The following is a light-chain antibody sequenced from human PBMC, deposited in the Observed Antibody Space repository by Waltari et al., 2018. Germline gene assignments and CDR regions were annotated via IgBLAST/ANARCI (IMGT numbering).Light chain of an antibody. CDR1: SRDVGGYGQ. CDR2: EVS. V-gene: IGLV2-14*01. Sequence: QSALTQPASVSGSLGQSIPISCTGTSRDVGGYGQVPWYQQHPGKAPELIIYEVSKRPSGVSDRFSGSKSGNTASLTISGLQADDEADFYCSSFTYTTTLVFGGGTKLTVL. J-gene: IGLJ3*02. CDR3: SSFTYTTTLV.